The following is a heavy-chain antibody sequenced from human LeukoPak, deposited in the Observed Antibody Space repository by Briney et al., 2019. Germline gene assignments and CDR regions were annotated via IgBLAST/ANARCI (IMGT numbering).Heavy chain of an antibody. J-gene: IGHJ5*02. CDR3: ARGGYSNLGWFDP. Sequence: SDTLSLTCTVSGGSLTDSYWSWIRQSPGKGLEWIGYIYYSGSTNYNPSLKSRVTISVDTSKNQFSLKLSSVTAADTAVYHCARGGYSNLGWFDPWGQGTMVTVSS. V-gene: IGHV4-59*07. D-gene: IGHD4-11*01. CDR2: IYYSGST. CDR1: GGSLTDSY.